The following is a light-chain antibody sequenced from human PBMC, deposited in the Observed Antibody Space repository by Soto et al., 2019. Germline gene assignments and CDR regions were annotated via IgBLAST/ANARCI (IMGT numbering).Light chain of an antibody. V-gene: IGLV1-44*01. CDR3: AAWDDRLRGHV. Sequence: QSVLTQPPSASGTPGQRDTISCFGSSSNIESNSLNWYQHLPGAAPKLLNYSDDKRPSGVPDRFSASKSGTSASLVISGLQSEDEADYYCAAWDDRLRGHVFGTGTKLTVL. J-gene: IGLJ1*01. CDR1: SSNIESNS. CDR2: SDD.